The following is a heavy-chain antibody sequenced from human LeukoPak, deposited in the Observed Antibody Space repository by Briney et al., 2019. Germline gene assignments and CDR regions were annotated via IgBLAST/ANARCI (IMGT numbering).Heavy chain of an antibody. D-gene: IGHD2-21*02. V-gene: IGHV1-69*04. CDR2: IIPILGIA. CDR1: GGTFSSYA. Sequence: ASVKVSCKASGGTFSSYAISWVRQAPGQGLEWMGRIIPILGIANYAQKFQGRVTITADKSTSTVYMELSSLRSEDTAVYYCARDRGGDSGYFDYWGQGTLVTVSS. CDR3: ARDRGGDSGYFDY. J-gene: IGHJ4*02.